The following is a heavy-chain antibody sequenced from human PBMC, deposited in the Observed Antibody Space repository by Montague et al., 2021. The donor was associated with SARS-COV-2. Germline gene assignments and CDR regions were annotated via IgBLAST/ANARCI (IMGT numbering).Heavy chain of an antibody. CDR2: IYSGGSST. CDR3: AKQYSSRWYPQYFQH. CDR1: GFTFSSYA. Sequence: SLRFSCAASGFTFSSYAMSWVRQAPGKGLEWVSVIYSGGSSTYYADSVKGRFTISRDNSKNTLYLQMNSLRAEDTAVYYCAKQYSSRWYPQYFQHWGQGTLVTVSS. J-gene: IGHJ1*01. V-gene: IGHV3-23*03. D-gene: IGHD6-13*01.